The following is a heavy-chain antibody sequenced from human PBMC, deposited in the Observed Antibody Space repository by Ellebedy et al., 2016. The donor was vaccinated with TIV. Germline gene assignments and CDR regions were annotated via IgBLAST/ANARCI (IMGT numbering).Heavy chain of an antibody. D-gene: IGHD1-1*01. Sequence: PGGSLRLSCTASGFTFSAYWMHWVRQVPGKRLVWISRLIGDESATNYADSVKGRFTVSRDNTKKTLYLQMNSLRGDDTALYYCARGAPYTTWHLDLWGQGTLVTVSS. V-gene: IGHV3-74*01. J-gene: IGHJ5*02. CDR1: GFTFSAYW. CDR2: LIGDESAT. CDR3: ARGAPYTTWHLDL.